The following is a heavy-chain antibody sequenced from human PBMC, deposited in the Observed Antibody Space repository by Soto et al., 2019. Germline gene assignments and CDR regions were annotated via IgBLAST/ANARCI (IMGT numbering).Heavy chain of an antibody. CDR3: ARGVAIDTIFGVVISPRSGWGMDV. D-gene: IGHD3-3*01. Sequence: PSETLSLTCTVSGGSISSGGYYWSWIRQHPGKGLEWIGYIYYSGSTYYNPSLKSRVTISVDTSKNQFSLKLSSVTAADTAVYYCARGVAIDTIFGVVISPRSGWGMDVWGQGTTVTVSS. CDR1: GGSISSGGYY. V-gene: IGHV4-31*03. CDR2: IYYSGST. J-gene: IGHJ6*02.